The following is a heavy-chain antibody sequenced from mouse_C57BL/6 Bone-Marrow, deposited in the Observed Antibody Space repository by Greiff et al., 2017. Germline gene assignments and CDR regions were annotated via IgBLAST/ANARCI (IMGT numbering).Heavy chain of an antibody. J-gene: IGHJ3*01. CDR2: ISSGSSNI. CDR1: GFTFSDYG. V-gene: IGHV5-17*01. CDR3: ARGGYHYGGACFAY. Sequence: EVQLMESGGGLVKPGGSLKLSCAASGFTFSDYGMHWVRQAPEQGLEWVAYISSGSSNIYYAVTVKGRFTISTDNAKNTPYLQMTSLRSEDTAMYYCARGGYHYGGACFAYWGQGTLVTVSA. D-gene: IGHD1-1*01.